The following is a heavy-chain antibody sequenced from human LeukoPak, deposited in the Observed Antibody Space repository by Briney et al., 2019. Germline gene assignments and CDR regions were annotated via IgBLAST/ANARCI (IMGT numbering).Heavy chain of an antibody. Sequence: SEALSLTCTVSGGSISSGSYYWSWIRQPAGKGLEWIGRIYTSGSTNYNPSLKSRVTISVDTSKNQFSLKLSSVTAADTAVYYCARASGPNEIGYCSSTSCLYFDYWGQGTLVTVSS. CDR3: ARASGPNEIGYCSSTSCLYFDY. CDR2: IYTSGST. CDR1: GGSISSGSYY. J-gene: IGHJ4*02. D-gene: IGHD2-2*01. V-gene: IGHV4-61*02.